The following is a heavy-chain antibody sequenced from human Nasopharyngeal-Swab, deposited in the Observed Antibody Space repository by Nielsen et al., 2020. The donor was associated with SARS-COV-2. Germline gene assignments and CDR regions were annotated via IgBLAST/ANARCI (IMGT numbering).Heavy chain of an antibody. Sequence: SETLSLPCTVPGDSINSYYWNWIRQPQGKGLESIASMHYSGITNYNPSSKSRCPISVDMSKNQISLRLSSGTAADTAVYYCARDHDGEFASPDYHYGMDVWGQGTNVTVSS. J-gene: IGHJ6*02. CDR2: MHYSGIT. V-gene: IGHV4-59*01. D-gene: IGHD2-21*01. CDR3: ARDHDGEFASPDYHYGMDV. CDR1: GDSINSYY.